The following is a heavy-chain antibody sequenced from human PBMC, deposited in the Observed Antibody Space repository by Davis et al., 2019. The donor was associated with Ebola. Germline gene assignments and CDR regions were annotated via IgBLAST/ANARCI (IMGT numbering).Heavy chain of an antibody. CDR2: INPSGGST. CDR1: GYTFTSYY. J-gene: IGHJ3*02. CDR3: ARDFYYGGNSQNAFDI. Sequence: AASVKVSCKASGYTFTSYYMHWVRQAPGQGLEWMGIINPSGGSTSYVQKFQGRVTMTRDTSTSTVYMELSSLSSEDTAVYYCARDFYYGGNSQNAFDIWGQGTMVTVSS. V-gene: IGHV1-46*01. D-gene: IGHD4-23*01.